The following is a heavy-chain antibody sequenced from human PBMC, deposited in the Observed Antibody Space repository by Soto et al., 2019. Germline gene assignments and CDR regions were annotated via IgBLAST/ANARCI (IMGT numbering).Heavy chain of an antibody. CDR3: ARGVGHSAKVGY. J-gene: IGHJ4*02. V-gene: IGHV4-31*03. Sequence: QVQLQESGPGLVKPSETLSLTCTVSGGSISSGGSYWSWIRQHPGKGLEWIGYIFNSGSTYYNPSLTSRVTVSVDTSQNQFSLRLNSVTAADTAVYYCARGVGHSAKVGYWGRGTLVTVSS. D-gene: IGHD3-3*01. CDR1: GGSISSGGSY. CDR2: IFNSGST.